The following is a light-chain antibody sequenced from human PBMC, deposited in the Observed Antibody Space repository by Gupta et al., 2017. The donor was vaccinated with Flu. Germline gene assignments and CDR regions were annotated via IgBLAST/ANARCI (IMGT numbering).Light chain of an antibody. CDR2: EVT. V-gene: IGLV2-8*01. CDR1: SSDVGGYNY. J-gene: IGLJ3*02. Sequence: QPALTQPPSASGSPGQSVTISCTGTSSDVGGYNYVSWYQQHPGKAPKLMIYEVTKRPSGVPDRFSGSKSGNTASLTVSGLQAEDEAGYYCSSYAGSNNLVFGGGTKLTVL. CDR3: SSYAGSNNLV.